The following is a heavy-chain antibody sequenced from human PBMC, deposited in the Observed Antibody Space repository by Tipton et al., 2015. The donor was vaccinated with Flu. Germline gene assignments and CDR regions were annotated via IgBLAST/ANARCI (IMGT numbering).Heavy chain of an antibody. CDR1: GDSIRSGDYY. Sequence: PGLVKPSETLSLTCTVSGDSIRSGDYYWGWVRQPPGKGLEWIGNIHYSGSPHYNPSLKSRVTISVDTSKNQFSLRLASVTAADTAVYYCARRDYSNYVSEPKNWFDPWGQGTLVTVSS. CDR3: ARRDYSNYVSEPKNWFDP. D-gene: IGHD4-11*01. J-gene: IGHJ5*02. CDR2: IHYSGSP. V-gene: IGHV4-39*07.